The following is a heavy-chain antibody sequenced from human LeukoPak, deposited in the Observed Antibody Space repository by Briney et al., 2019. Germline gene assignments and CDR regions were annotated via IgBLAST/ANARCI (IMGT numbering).Heavy chain of an antibody. D-gene: IGHD4-17*01. J-gene: IGHJ4*02. Sequence: PSETLSLTCAGAGYSISSGYQGGWIRQPPGKGLEWIGSIYHSGTTYYSPSLKSRVTMSVDTSKNQFSVKLSCRTAADTAVYYCARIPYGRFEYWPQGALVTVSS. V-gene: IGHV4-38-2*01. CDR1: GYSISSGYQ. CDR2: IYHSGTT. CDR3: ARIPYGRFEY.